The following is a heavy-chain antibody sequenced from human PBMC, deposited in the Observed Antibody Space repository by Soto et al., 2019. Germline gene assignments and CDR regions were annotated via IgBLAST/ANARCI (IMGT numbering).Heavy chain of an antibody. D-gene: IGHD6-19*01. CDR2: ISGNSNTI. CDR1: GFSFSSFS. CDR3: GRVGGGGLPVAGSLDY. Sequence: GGSLRLSCAASGFSFSSFSMTWVRQAPGKGLEWIAFISGNSNTIYNADSVRGRFTVSRDNAKNSLFLQMNSLRDEDTAVFYCGRVGGGGLPVAGSLDYWGQGALVTVSS. J-gene: IGHJ4*02. V-gene: IGHV3-48*02.